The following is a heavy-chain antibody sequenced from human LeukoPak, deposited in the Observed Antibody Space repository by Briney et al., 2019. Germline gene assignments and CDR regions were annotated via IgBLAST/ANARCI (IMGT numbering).Heavy chain of an antibody. Sequence: ASVKVSCKASGYTFTSYGISRVRQAPGQGLEWMGWISAYNGNTNYAQKLQGRVTMTTDTSTSTAYMVLRSLRSDDTAVYYCTRGPSITVIRGGQWYYYMDVWGKGTTVIISS. D-gene: IGHD3-10*01. CDR2: ISAYNGNT. CDR3: TRGPSITVIRGGQWYYYMDV. V-gene: IGHV1-18*01. J-gene: IGHJ6*03. CDR1: GYTFTSYG.